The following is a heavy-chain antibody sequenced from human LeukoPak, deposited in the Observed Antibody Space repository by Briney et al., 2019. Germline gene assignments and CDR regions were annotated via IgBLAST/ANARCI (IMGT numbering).Heavy chain of an antibody. CDR3: AREIEYYYDSGGYYYFDY. CDR2: ISSSSSYI. D-gene: IGHD3-22*01. J-gene: IGHJ4*02. Sequence: GGSLRLSCAASGFTFSSYSMNWVRQAPGKGLEWVSSISSSSSYIYYADSVKGRFTISRDNAKNSLYLQMNSLRAEDTAVYYCAREIEYYYDSGGYYYFDYWGQGTLVTVSS. V-gene: IGHV3-21*01. CDR1: GFTFSSYS.